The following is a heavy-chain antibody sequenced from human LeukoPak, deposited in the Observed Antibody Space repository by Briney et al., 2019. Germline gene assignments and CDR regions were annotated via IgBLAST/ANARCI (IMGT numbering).Heavy chain of an antibody. CDR2: ISGSGGST. CDR3: ARDRSGGYFDY. J-gene: IGHJ4*03. Sequence: GGSLRLSCAASGFTFSYYAMSWVRQAPGKGLEWVSAISGSGGSTYYAHSVKGRFTISRDDAKNSLYLQMNSLRADDTAVYYCARDRSGGYFDYWGQGTLVTVSS. D-gene: IGHD3-10*01. V-gene: IGHV3-23*01. CDR1: GFTFSYYA.